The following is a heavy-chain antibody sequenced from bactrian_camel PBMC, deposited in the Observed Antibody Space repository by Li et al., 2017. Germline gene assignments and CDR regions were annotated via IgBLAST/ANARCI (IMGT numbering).Heavy chain of an antibody. CDR2: ISTGGTP. J-gene: IGHJ4*01. Sequence: HVQLVESGGGSVQAGGSLRLSCLASGYTSTPNCMGWVRQGPGKGLEWVSTISTGGTPYYADSVKGRFTISRDNVKNTVYLQMNSLKSDDTALYYCATQFTGWAFDYWGRGTQVTVS. V-gene: IGHV3S9*01. CDR3: ATQFTGWAFDY. CDR1: GYTSTPNC. D-gene: IGHD5*01.